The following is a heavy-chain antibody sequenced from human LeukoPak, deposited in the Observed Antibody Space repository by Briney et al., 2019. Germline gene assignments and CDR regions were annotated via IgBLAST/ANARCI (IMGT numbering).Heavy chain of an antibody. CDR1: GFTFSSYG. D-gene: IGHD5-18*01. CDR2: IWYDGNNK. V-gene: IGHV3-30*02. Sequence: GGSLRLSCAASGFTFSSYGMHWVRQAPGKGLEWVAFIWYDGNNKYYADSVKGRFTISRDNSKNALYLQMNSLRTEDTAVYYCAKLSKQQPTDYWGQGTLVTVSS. J-gene: IGHJ4*02. CDR3: AKLSKQQPTDY.